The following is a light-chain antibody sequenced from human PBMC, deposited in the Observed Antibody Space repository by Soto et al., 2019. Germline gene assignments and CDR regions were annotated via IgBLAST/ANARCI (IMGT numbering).Light chain of an antibody. CDR1: SSDVGCYNY. V-gene: IGLV2-11*01. Sequence: QSALTQPRSVSGSPGQSVTTSCTGTSSDVGCYNYVSWYQQHPGKAPKLMIYDVSKRPSGVPDRFSCSKSGNTASLTISGLQAEDEADYYCCSYAGSYTYVFGTGTKVTVL. J-gene: IGLJ1*01. CDR3: CSYAGSYTYV. CDR2: DVS.